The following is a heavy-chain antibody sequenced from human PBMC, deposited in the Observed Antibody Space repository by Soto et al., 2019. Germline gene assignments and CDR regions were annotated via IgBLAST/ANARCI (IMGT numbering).Heavy chain of an antibody. CDR2: INSDVSST. Sequence: VQLVESGGGLVQPGGSLRLSCAASGFTFSSYWMHWVRQAPGKGLVWVSRINSDVSSTSYADSVKGRFTISRDNAKNTLYLQMNSLRAEDTAAYYCARETIGYCSGGSCYPYYYFYGMDVWGQGTTVTVSS. CDR3: ARETIGYCSGGSCYPYYYFYGMDV. J-gene: IGHJ6*02. CDR1: GFTFSSYW. V-gene: IGHV3-74*01. D-gene: IGHD2-15*01.